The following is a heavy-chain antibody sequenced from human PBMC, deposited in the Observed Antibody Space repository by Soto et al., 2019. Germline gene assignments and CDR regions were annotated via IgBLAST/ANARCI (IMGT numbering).Heavy chain of an antibody. CDR1: GFTFSNYG. D-gene: IGHD2-2*01. CDR3: AKVTGYCXSSSCRRDYYYYYGMDV. CDR2: ISYDGSDK. V-gene: IGHV3-30*18. Sequence: GGSLRLSCAASGFTFSNYGMHWVRQAPGKGLEWVAVISYDGSDKYYADSVKGRFSISRDNSKNTLYLQMNSLRAEDTAVYYCAKVTGYCXSSSCRRDYYYYYGMDVWGQGTTVTVSS. J-gene: IGHJ6*02.